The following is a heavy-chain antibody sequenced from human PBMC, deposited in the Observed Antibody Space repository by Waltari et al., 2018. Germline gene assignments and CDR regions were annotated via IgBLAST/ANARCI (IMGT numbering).Heavy chain of an antibody. Sequence: EVQLVQSGAEVKKPGATVKISCKVSGYTFTDYYMHWVQQAPGKGLEWMGLVDPEDGETIYAEKFQGRVTITADTSTDTAYMELSSLRSEDTAVYYCATASLSIAARNYYGMDVWGQGTTVTVSS. J-gene: IGHJ6*02. V-gene: IGHV1-69-2*01. CDR1: GYTFTDYY. D-gene: IGHD6-6*01. CDR2: VDPEDGET. CDR3: ATASLSIAARNYYGMDV.